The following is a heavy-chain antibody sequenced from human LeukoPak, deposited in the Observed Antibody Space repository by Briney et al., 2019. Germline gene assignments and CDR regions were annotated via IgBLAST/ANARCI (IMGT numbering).Heavy chain of an antibody. J-gene: IGHJ6*02. CDR3: ARRGTGYGISYYYYGMDV. CDR2: ISAYNGNT. CDR1: GYTFTSYG. V-gene: IGHV1-18*01. D-gene: IGHD1-1*01. Sequence: ASVKVSCKASGYTFTSYGISWVRQAPGQGLEWMGWISAYNGNTNYAQKLQGRVTMTTDTSTSTAYMELRSLRSDDTAAYYCARRGTGYGISYYYYGMDVWGQGTTVTVSS.